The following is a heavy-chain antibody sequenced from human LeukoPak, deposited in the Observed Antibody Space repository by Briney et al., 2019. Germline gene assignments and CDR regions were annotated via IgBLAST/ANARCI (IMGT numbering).Heavy chain of an antibody. J-gene: IGHJ6*02. CDR1: GFTFDDYA. Sequence: GGSLRLSCAASGFTFDDYAMHWVRQAPGKGLEWVSLISGDSHSTFYADSVKGRFAISRDNSKNSLYLQMNSLRNDDTALYYCARDTEGYIYGYYYYGMDVRGQGTTVTVSS. D-gene: IGHD5-18*01. CDR2: ISGDSHST. CDR3: ARDTEGYIYGYYYYGMDV. V-gene: IGHV3-43*02.